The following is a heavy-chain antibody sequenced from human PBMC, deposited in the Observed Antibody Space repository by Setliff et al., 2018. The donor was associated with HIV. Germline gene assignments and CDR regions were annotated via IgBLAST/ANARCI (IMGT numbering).Heavy chain of an antibody. CDR3: AKGVKWLDP. Sequence: GGSLRLSCAASEFTFSSYAIHWVRQAPGKGLEWLAVISYDGSNKYYADSVKGRFTISRDDSKNTLYLQMHSLRVEDTAAYYCAKGVKWLDPWGQGIQVTVSS. V-gene: IGHV3-30*14. CDR2: ISYDGSNK. D-gene: IGHD3-16*01. CDR1: EFTFSSYA. J-gene: IGHJ5*02.